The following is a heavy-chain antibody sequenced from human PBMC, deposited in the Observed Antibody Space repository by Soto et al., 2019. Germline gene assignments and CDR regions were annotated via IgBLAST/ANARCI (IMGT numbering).Heavy chain of an antibody. V-gene: IGHV3-74*01. CDR3: ARDRVTMIVVNGMDV. D-gene: IGHD3-22*01. CDR2: INSDRSST. Sequence: EVQLVESGGGLVQPGGSLRLSCAASGFTFSSYWMHWVRQAPGKGLVWVSRINSDRSSTSYADSVKGRFTISRDNAKNTLYLQMNSLRAEDTAVYYCARDRVTMIVVNGMDVWGQGTTVTVSS. J-gene: IGHJ6*02. CDR1: GFTFSSYW.